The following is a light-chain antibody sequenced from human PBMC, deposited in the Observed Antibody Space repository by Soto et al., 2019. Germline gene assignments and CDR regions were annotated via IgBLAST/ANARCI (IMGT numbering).Light chain of an antibody. Sequence: EIVMTQSPVILSVSPGERATLSCRASQSVSRNLAWYQQKPGQAPRLLIHGASTRAATIPARFSGSGSGTEFTLTISSLQSEDFAVYYYQQYNNWPRTFGQGTKVEI. J-gene: IGKJ1*01. CDR3: QQYNNWPRT. CDR1: QSVSRN. V-gene: IGKV3-15*01. CDR2: GAS.